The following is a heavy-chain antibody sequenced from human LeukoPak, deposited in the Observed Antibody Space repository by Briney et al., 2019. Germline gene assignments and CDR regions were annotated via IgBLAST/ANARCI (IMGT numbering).Heavy chain of an antibody. Sequence: SETLSLTCAVSGGSISSSNWWSWDRQPPGKGLEWIGEIYHSGSTNYNPSLKSRVTISVDKSKNQFSLKLSSVTAADTAVYYCASCIAVAGTVYWGQGTLVTVSS. CDR1: GGSISSSNW. D-gene: IGHD6-19*01. CDR3: ASCIAVAGTVY. CDR2: IYHSGST. J-gene: IGHJ4*02. V-gene: IGHV4-4*02.